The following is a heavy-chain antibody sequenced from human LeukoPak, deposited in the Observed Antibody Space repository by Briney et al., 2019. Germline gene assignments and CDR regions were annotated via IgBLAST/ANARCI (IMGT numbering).Heavy chain of an antibody. Sequence: PGGSLRLSCAASGCTFSSYAMTWVRQAPGKGLEWVSAISASDGSTYYVDSVKGRFTISRDFSKNTLFLQMNSLRAEDTAVYYCAKLTSGWFEDFWGQGTLVTVSS. D-gene: IGHD6-19*01. CDR3: AKLTSGWFEDF. CDR1: GCTFSSYA. CDR2: ISASDGST. V-gene: IGHV3-23*01. J-gene: IGHJ4*02.